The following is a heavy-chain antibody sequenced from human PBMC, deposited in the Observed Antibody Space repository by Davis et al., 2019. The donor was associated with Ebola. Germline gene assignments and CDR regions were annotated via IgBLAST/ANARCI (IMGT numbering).Heavy chain of an antibody. CDR2: INEGNGHT. V-gene: IGHV1-3*01. CDR1: GYTFSTYS. CDR3: ARESAEDALDI. Sequence: ASVKVSCKASGYTFSTYSMHLVRQAPGQGLEWMARINEGNGHTIYSQKFQGRVTITRDTSASTVNMELSSLTSEDTALYFCARESAEDALDIWGQGTLVTVSS. J-gene: IGHJ3*02.